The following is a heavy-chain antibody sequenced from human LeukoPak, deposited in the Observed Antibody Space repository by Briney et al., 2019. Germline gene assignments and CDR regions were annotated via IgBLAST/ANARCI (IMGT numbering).Heavy chain of an antibody. CDR1: GFTFSSYA. CDR3: ARWGYCSGGDCYIDY. V-gene: IGHV3-21*01. Sequence: GVSLRLSCAASGFTFSSYAINWVRQAPGKGLEWVSSISSTSNYVYYADSVKGRFTISRDNAKNSLYLQMNSLRAEDTAVYYCARWGYCSGGDCYIDYWGQGTLVIVSS. D-gene: IGHD2-15*01. CDR2: ISSTSNYV. J-gene: IGHJ4*02.